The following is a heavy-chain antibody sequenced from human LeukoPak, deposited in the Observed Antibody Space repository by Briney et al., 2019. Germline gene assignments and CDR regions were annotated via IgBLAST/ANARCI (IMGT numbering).Heavy chain of an antibody. CDR3: ARGGAYNWFDP. Sequence: PGGSLRLSCVASGITFSDYYMSWIRQAPGKGLEWVSYISSSSTYTKYADSMEGRFTISRDNAKNSLYLQMNTLRAEDTAVYYCARGGAYNWFDPWGQGTLVTVSS. J-gene: IGHJ5*02. CDR2: ISSSSTYT. CDR1: GITFSDYY. D-gene: IGHD3-16*01. V-gene: IGHV3-11*06.